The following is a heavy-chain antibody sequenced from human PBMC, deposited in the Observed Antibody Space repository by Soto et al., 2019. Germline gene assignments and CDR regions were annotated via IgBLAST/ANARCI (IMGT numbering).Heavy chain of an antibody. CDR3: ATLCGDDCNSSGR. J-gene: IGHJ4*02. Sequence: QVQLVQSGAEVKKPGASVKVSCKASGYPFTASTMHWVRQAPGQRLEWMGWINTGNGNTKYSQKFQGRVTITRDTSPSTSYMELSSLRSEDTAVYYCATLCGDDCNSSGRWVPGTLVTVSS. CDR1: GYPFTAST. V-gene: IGHV1-3*04. CDR2: INTGNGNT. D-gene: IGHD2-21*02.